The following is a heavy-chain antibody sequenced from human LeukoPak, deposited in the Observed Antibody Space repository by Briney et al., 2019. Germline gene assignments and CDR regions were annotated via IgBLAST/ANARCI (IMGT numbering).Heavy chain of an antibody. V-gene: IGHV4-39*01. D-gene: IGHD1-26*01. Sequence: SETLSLTCTVSGGSISSSMYYWGWIRQPPGKGLEWIGSIYYTGNTHYNPSLKSRVTISVDTSKNQFSLKVTSVTAADTAVYYCARPSGSYSPGASAFDIWGQGTMVTVSS. CDR1: GGSISSSMYY. J-gene: IGHJ3*02. CDR3: ARPSGSYSPGASAFDI. CDR2: IYYTGNT.